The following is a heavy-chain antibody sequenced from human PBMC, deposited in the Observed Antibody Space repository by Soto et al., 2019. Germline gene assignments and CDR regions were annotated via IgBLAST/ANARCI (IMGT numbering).Heavy chain of an antibody. CDR1: GGSISSGGYY. J-gene: IGHJ6*03. CDR2: IYYSGST. V-gene: IGHV4-31*03. D-gene: IGHD2-15*01. Sequence: SETLSLTCTVSGGSISSGGYYWSWIRQHPGKGLEWIGYIYYSGSTYYNPSLKSRVTISVDTSKNQFSLKLSSVTAADTAVYYCARVGPWARYCSGGSCYSDLYYYMDVWGKGTTVTVSS. CDR3: ARVGPWARYCSGGSCYSDLYYYMDV.